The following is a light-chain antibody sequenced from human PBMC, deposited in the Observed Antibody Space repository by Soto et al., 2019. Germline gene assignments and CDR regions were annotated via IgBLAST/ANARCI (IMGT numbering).Light chain of an antibody. CDR2: GAS. Sequence: EIVLMQSPGTLSLSPGERATLSCRASQTLRRTYIAWYQQKPGQAPRVLIYGASKRATGIPDRFSGSGSGTEFSLTISRLEPADFAVYYCHQYDNAPQTYCQGTKVEIK. CDR1: QTLRRTY. J-gene: IGKJ2*01. V-gene: IGKV3-20*01. CDR3: HQYDNAPQT.